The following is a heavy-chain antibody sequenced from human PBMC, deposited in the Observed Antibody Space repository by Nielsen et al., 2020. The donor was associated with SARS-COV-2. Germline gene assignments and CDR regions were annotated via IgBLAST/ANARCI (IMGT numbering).Heavy chain of an antibody. V-gene: IGHV3-33*01. D-gene: IGHD2-2*01. CDR3: ARDDVVVPAAMRDYYYYGMDV. J-gene: IGHJ6*02. Sequence: GESLKISCAASGFTFSSYGMHWVRQAPGKGLEWVAVIWYDGSNKYYADSVKGRFTISRDNSKNTLYLQMNSLRAEDTAVYYCARDDVVVPAAMRDYYYYGMDVWGQGTTVTVSS. CDR2: IWYDGSNK. CDR1: GFTFSSYG.